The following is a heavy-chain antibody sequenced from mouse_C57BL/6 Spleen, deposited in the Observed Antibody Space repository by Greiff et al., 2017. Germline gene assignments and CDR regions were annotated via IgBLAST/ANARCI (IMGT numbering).Heavy chain of an antibody. D-gene: IGHD2-4*01. J-gene: IGHJ1*03. CDR2: IRSGSSTI. V-gene: IGHV5-17*01. CDR3: AGRDYDYDLSWYFDV. CDR1: GFTFSDYG. Sequence: EVQRVESGGGLVKPGGSLKLSCAASGFTFSDYGMHWVRQAPEKGLEWVAYIRSGSSTIYYADTVKGRFTISRDNTKNTLFLQMTSLRSEDTAMYYGAGRDYDYDLSWYFDVWGTGTTLTVSS.